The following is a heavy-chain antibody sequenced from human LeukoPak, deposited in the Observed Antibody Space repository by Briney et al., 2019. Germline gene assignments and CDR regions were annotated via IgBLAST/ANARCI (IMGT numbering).Heavy chain of an antibody. CDR2: IYYSGSI. CDR3: ARHSDSSGWYGRYAFDI. J-gene: IGHJ3*02. CDR1: GGSISSYC. Sequence: PSETLSLTCTVSGGSISSYCRSWVRQPPGKGLEWIAFIYYSGSINYNPSLKSRVTISIDTTKKQFSLKLSSVTAAETAVYYCARHSDSSGWYGRYAFDIWGEGTMVTVSS. V-gene: IGHV4-59*08. D-gene: IGHD6-19*01.